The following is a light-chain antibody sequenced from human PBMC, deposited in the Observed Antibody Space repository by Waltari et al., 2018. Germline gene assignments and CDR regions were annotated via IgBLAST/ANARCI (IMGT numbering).Light chain of an antibody. V-gene: IGKV3-20*01. CDR1: QSISKY. Sequence: IVLTHSPGTLSLSPGERATLSCRASQSISKYLAWYQQKPGQATRLLIYNAPSRAAGIPDRFSGSGSGTDFSLSISRLEPEDFAVYYCQHYESLPVTFGQGTKVEIK. J-gene: IGKJ1*01. CDR3: QHYESLPVT. CDR2: NAP.